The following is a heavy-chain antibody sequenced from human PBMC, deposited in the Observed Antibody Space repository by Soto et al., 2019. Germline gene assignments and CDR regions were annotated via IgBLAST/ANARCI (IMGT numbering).Heavy chain of an antibody. Sequence: SETLSLTCTVSGGSVSSGSYYWSWIRQPPGKGLEWIGYIYYSGSTNYNPSLKSRVTISVDTSKNQFSPKLSSVTAANTAVYYCAGVVVTALIDYWGQGTLVTVSS. V-gene: IGHV4-61*01. D-gene: IGHD2-21*02. CDR1: GGSVSSGSYY. CDR3: AGVVVTALIDY. CDR2: IYYSGST. J-gene: IGHJ4*02.